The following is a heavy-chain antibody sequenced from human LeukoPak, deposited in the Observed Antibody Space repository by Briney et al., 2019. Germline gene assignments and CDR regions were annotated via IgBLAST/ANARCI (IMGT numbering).Heavy chain of an antibody. CDR3: ARVRSKGLYYFDY. V-gene: IGHV1-8*03. D-gene: IGHD4-11*01. CDR1: GYTFTSYD. J-gene: IGHJ4*02. CDR2: MNPNSGNT. Sequence: ASVKVSCKASGYTFTSYDINWVRQATGQGLEWMGWMNPNSGNTGYAQKFQGRVTITRNTSISTAYMELSSLRSEDTAVYYCARVRSKGLYYFDYWGQGTLVTVSS.